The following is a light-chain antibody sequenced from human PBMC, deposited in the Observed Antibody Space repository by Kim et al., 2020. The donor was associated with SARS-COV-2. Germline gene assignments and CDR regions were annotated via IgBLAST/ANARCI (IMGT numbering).Light chain of an antibody. J-gene: IGKJ3*01. CDR2: GAS. CDR1: QSVSSSY. V-gene: IGKV3-20*01. CDR3: QQYGSSPFT. Sequence: EIVLTQSPGTLSLSPGERATLSCRASQSVSSSYLAWYQQKPGQAPRLLIYGASSRPTGIPDRFSGSGSGTDFTLTISSLEPEDFAVYYCQQYGSSPFTFGPGTKVDIK.